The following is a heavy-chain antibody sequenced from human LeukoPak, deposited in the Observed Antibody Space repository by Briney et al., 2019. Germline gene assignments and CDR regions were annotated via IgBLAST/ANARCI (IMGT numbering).Heavy chain of an antibody. Sequence: GGSLRLSCVASGFTFSSYWMSWVRQVPGKGLEWVSGISGSGGNTYYADSAKGRFTISRDNSKNTLYLQMNTLRAEDTAVYYCAKGYSSNWLQFDYWGQGTLVTVSS. CDR1: GFTFSSYW. CDR2: ISGSGGNT. CDR3: AKGYSSNWLQFDY. D-gene: IGHD6-13*01. J-gene: IGHJ4*02. V-gene: IGHV3-23*01.